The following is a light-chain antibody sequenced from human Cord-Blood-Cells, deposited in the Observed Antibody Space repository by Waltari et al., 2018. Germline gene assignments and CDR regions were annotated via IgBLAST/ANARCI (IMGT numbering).Light chain of an antibody. CDR2: GAS. J-gene: IGKJ4*01. Sequence: EIVMTQSPATLSVSPGERATLSCRASQSVSSNLAWYQQKPGQATRLLIYGASTRATGIPARLSGSGCGTDFTLTISSLQSEDFAVYYCQQYNNWPLTFGGGTKVEIK. CDR3: QQYNNWPLT. CDR1: QSVSSN. V-gene: IGKV3-15*01.